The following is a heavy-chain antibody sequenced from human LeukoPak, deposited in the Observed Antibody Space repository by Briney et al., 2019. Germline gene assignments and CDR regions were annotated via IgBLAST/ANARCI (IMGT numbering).Heavy chain of an antibody. CDR1: GDSISGYY. Sequence: SETLSLTCTVSGDSISGYYWSWIRQPPGKGLEWIGYIYYSGSTNYNPSLKSRVTISLDTSKNQFSLKLSSVTAADTADYYCARLHADTTLTPYYYYIYVWGKGTTVTVSS. V-gene: IGHV4-59*08. J-gene: IGHJ6*03. CDR2: IYYSGST. CDR3: ARLHADTTLTPYYYYIYV. D-gene: IGHD5-18*01.